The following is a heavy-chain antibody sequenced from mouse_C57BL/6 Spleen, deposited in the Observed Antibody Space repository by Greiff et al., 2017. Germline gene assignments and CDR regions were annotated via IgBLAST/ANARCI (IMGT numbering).Heavy chain of an antibody. J-gene: IGHJ3*01. CDR2: IHPSDSDT. CDR1: GYTFTSYW. V-gene: IGHV1-74*01. CDR3: AIGDYYGSSYGWFAY. D-gene: IGHD1-1*01. Sequence: QVQLKQPGAELVKPGASVKVSCKASGYTFTSYWMHWVKQRPGQGLEWIGRIHPSDSDTNYNQKFKGKATLTVAKSSSTAYMQLSSLTSEDSAVYYCAIGDYYGSSYGWFAYWGQGTLVTVSA.